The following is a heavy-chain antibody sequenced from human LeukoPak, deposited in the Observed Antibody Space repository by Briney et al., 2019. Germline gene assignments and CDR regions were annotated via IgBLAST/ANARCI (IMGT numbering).Heavy chain of an antibody. Sequence: GGPLRLSCAASGFTFSSYGLHWVRQAPGKGLEGVAFIRYDGSNKYYADSVKGRFTISRDKSKNTLYLQMNSLRAEDTAVFYCAKLRQQLVIYYYYMDVWGKGTTATISS. CDR2: IRYDGSNK. V-gene: IGHV3-30*02. D-gene: IGHD6-13*01. CDR3: AKLRQQLVIYYYYMDV. CDR1: GFTFSSYG. J-gene: IGHJ6*03.